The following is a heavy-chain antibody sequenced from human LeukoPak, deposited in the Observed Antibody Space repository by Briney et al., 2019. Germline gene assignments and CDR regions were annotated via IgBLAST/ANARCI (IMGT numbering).Heavy chain of an antibody. CDR1: GFTLSDYD. CDR3: TRDRHGMAV. V-gene: IGHV3-13*01. CDR2: IGAAGDT. Sequence: GGSLRLSCAASGFTLSDYDMHWVRRGTGKGLEWVSAIGAAGDTYHQGSVKGRFTISRDEAKNFLYLQINSLRVEDTAVYYCTRDRHGMAVWGQGTTVTVSS. J-gene: IGHJ6*02.